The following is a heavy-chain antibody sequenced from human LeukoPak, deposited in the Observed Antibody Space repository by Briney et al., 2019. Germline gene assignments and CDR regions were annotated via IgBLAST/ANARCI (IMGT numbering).Heavy chain of an antibody. CDR3: AVGYCTNGVCYTIGY. V-gene: IGHV1-24*01. CDR2: CDPEDGET. J-gene: IGHJ4*02. D-gene: IGHD2-8*01. Sequence: ASVKVSCKVSGYTLTELSMHWVRQAPGKGLEWMGGCDPEDGETIYAQKFQGRVTMTEDTSTDTAYMELSSLRSEDTAVYYCAVGYCTNGVCYTIGYWGQGTLVTVSS. CDR1: GYTLTELS.